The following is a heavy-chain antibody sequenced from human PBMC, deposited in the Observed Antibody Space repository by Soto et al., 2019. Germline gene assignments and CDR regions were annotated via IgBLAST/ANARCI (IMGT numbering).Heavy chain of an antibody. D-gene: IGHD3-22*01. CDR2: IYYSGST. J-gene: IGHJ4*02. CDR3: ASDTYYYDSSGYPARRYYFDY. CDR1: GGSISSGDYY. V-gene: IGHV4-30-4*01. Sequence: PSETLSLTCTVSGGSISSGDYYWSWIRQPPGKGLEWIGYIYYSGSTYYNPSLKSRVTISVDTSKNQFSLKLSSVTAADTAVYYCASDTYYYDSSGYPARRYYFDYWGQGTLVTVSS.